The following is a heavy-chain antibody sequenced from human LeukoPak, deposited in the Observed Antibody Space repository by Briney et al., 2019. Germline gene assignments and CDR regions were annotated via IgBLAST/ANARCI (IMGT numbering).Heavy chain of an antibody. V-gene: IGHV3-30-3*01. CDR1: GFTFSSYA. CDR2: ISYDGSNK. Sequence: GGSLRLSCAASGFTFSSYAMHWVRQAPGKGLEWVAVISYDGSNKYYAVSVKGRFTISRDNSKNTLYLQMNSLRAEDTAVYYCARDPVHCSSTSCYTVGLDYWGQGTLVTVSS. D-gene: IGHD2-2*02. J-gene: IGHJ4*02. CDR3: ARDPVHCSSTSCYTVGLDY.